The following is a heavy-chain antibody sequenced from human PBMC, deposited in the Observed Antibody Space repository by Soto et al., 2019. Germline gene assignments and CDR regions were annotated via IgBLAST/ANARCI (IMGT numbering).Heavy chain of an antibody. CDR1: GFTFSTYG. Sequence: QVQLVEYGGGVIQPGRSLKLSCGASGFTFSTYGMHWVRQAPGKGLEWVAVISHDGSNKYYADSVKGRFTISRDNSKNTLYLQMNSLKPEDTAVYYCANGYRSGWYYFDYWGQGTLVTVSS. CDR2: ISHDGSNK. J-gene: IGHJ4*02. CDR3: ANGYRSGWYYFDY. V-gene: IGHV3-30*18. D-gene: IGHD6-19*01.